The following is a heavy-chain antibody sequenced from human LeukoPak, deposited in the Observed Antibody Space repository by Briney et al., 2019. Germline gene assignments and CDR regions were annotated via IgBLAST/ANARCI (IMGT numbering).Heavy chain of an antibody. CDR1: GFTFSSYW. CDR2: INSDGSST. CDR3: RREVAVDATAFDY. J-gene: IGHJ4*02. V-gene: IGHV3-74*01. D-gene: IGHD1-26*01. Sequence: PGGSLRLSCAASGFTFSSYWMHWVRQAPGKGLVWVSRINSDGSSTTYADLVKGRFTISRDNTKNTLHLQMNSLRAEATSVYYCRREVAVDATAFDYWGQGTLVTVSS.